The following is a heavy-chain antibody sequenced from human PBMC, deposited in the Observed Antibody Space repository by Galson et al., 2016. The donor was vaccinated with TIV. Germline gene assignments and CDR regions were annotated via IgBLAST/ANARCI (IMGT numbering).Heavy chain of an antibody. J-gene: IGHJ5*02. Sequence: SVKVSCKASGYRFVDYYMNWVRQAPGRGLEWMGWINLNSGGTVYAQQFQGRVTMTRDTSVSTAYMELSRLMSDDTAVYYCAREAYCDLERCHNRFDPWGQGTLVTVSS. CDR3: AREAYCDLERCHNRFDP. CDR2: INLNSGGT. D-gene: IGHD2-21*01. V-gene: IGHV1-2*02. CDR1: GYRFVDYY.